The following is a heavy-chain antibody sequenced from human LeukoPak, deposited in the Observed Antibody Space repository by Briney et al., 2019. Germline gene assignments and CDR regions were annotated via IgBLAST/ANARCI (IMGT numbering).Heavy chain of an antibody. Sequence: SATLSLTCTVSAGSISNYYWSWIRQPPGKGLEWIGYIYYSGSTNYNPSLKSRVTISIDTSKNQFSLKLSSVTAVDTAVYYCATWRYCSGGSCYGNYYMDVWGKGTTVTVSS. CDR3: ATWRYCSGGSCYGNYYMDV. CDR1: AGSISNYY. V-gene: IGHV4-59*01. CDR2: IYYSGST. D-gene: IGHD2-15*01. J-gene: IGHJ6*03.